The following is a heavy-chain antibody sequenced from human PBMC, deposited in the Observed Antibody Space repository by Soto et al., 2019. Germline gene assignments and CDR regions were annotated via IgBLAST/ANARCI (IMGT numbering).Heavy chain of an antibody. Sequence: SVKVSCKASGGTFRNYPINWVRQAPGQGLEWMGSIFPLTDIPDYAQNFQARLTISADKSTSTAYMELSSLTSDDTAVYYCARETGYSSGWRQDYWGQGTLVTVSS. CDR2: IFPLTDIP. D-gene: IGHD6-19*01. CDR3: ARETGYSSGWRQDY. CDR1: GGTFRNYP. V-gene: IGHV1-69*04. J-gene: IGHJ4*02.